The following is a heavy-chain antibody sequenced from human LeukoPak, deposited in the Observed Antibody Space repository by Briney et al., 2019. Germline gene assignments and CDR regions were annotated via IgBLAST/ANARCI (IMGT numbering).Heavy chain of an antibody. CDR1: GGPFSSYS. CDR2: IIPIIGIA. CDR3: TRDAGGTYGAYYFEY. Sequence: SVKVSCKASGGPFSSYSISWVRQAPGQGLEWMGRIIPIIGIADYAQIFQGRVTITADKSTSTVYMELSSLRSEDMAVYYCTRDAGGTYGAYYFEYWGQGTLVTVSS. J-gene: IGHJ4*02. V-gene: IGHV1-69*04. D-gene: IGHD3-10*01.